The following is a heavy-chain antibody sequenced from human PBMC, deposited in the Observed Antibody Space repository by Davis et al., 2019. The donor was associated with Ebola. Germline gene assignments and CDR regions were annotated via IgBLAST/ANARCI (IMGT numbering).Heavy chain of an antibody. CDR1: GFTFSSYA. CDR3: ARVGGSGSYYTSYYYYYMDV. V-gene: IGHV3-30-3*01. D-gene: IGHD3-10*01. Sequence: PGGSLRLSCAASGFTFSSYAMHWVRQAPGKGLEWVAVISYDGSNKYYADSVKGRFTISRDNSKNTLYLQMNSLRAEDTAVYYCARVGGSGSYYTSYYYYYMDVWGKGTTVTVSS. CDR2: ISYDGSNK. J-gene: IGHJ6*03.